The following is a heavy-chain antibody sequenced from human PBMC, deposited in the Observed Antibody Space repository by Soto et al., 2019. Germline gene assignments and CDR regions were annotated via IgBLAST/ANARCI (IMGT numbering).Heavy chain of an antibody. D-gene: IGHD2-2*01. Sequence: QVQLVQSGAEVKKPGSSVKVSCTASGGTFGSYAISWVRQAPGQGLEWMGGIIPLPGTANYAQKFQGRVTMAADESTSTAYMELSSLRSEDTAVYYCARSQGSRTSLDTSYDFYDGMDVWGQGTTVTVSS. CDR1: GGTFGSYA. CDR2: IIPLPGTA. CDR3: ARSQGSRTSLDTSYDFYDGMDV. J-gene: IGHJ6*02. V-gene: IGHV1-69*01.